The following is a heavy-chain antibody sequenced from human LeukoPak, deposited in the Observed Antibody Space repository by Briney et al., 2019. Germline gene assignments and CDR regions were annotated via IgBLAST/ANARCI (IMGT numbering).Heavy chain of an antibody. CDR2: FDPEDGET. CDR3: ARDLVHHRLLATNYNWFDP. CDR1: GYTLTELS. J-gene: IGHJ5*02. V-gene: IGHV1-24*01. D-gene: IGHD2-8*01. Sequence: ASVKVSCKVSGYTLTELSMHWVRQAPGKGLEWMGGFDPEDGETIYAQKLQGRVTMTTDTSTSTAYMELRSLRSDDTAVYYCARDLVHHRLLATNYNWFDPWGQGTLVTVSS.